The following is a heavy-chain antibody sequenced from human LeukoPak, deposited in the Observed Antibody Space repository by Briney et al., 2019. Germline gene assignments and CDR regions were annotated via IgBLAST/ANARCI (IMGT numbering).Heavy chain of an antibody. V-gene: IGHV4-4*07. CDR3: ARDREGYYYDSRGYYFDY. CDR1: GGSISSYY. J-gene: IGHJ4*02. D-gene: IGHD3-22*01. CDR2: IYTSGST. Sequence: PSEXLSLTCTVSGGSISSYYWSWIRQPAGKGLEWIGRIYTSGSTNYNPSLKSRVTMSVDTSKNQFSLKLSSVTAADTAVYYCARDREGYYYDSRGYYFDYWGQGTLVTVSS.